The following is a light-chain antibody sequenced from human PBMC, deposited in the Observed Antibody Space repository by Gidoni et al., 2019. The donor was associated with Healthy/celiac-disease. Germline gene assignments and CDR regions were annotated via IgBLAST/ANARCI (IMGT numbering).Light chain of an antibody. J-gene: IGKJ2*01. CDR3: QQYNNWPPMYT. CDR1: KSVSIN. Sequence: ERVMTQSPATLSVSPGERATLSCRASKSVSINLAWYQQKPGQAPRLLIYGASTRATGLPARFCGSGSGTEFTLTISSLQSEDFAVYYCQQYNNWPPMYTFGQGTKLEIK. CDR2: GAS. V-gene: IGKV3-15*01.